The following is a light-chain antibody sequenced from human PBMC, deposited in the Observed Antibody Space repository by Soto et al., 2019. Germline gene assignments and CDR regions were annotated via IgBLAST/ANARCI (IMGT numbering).Light chain of an antibody. CDR2: GNS. CDR3: AAWDDSLGGHVV. CDR1: SSNIGAGYD. Sequence: QSVLTQPPSVSGAPGQRVTISCTGSSSNIGAGYDVHWYQQRPGTAPKLLIFGNSNRPSGVPDRFSGSKSGASASLAISGLQSEDEAFFYCAAWDDSLGGHVVFGGGTKVTVL. V-gene: IGLV1-40*01. J-gene: IGLJ2*01.